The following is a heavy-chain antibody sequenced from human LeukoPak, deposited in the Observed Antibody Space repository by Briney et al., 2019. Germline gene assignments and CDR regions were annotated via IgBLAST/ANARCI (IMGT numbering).Heavy chain of an antibody. CDR3: ASRSYGDYVDY. CDR2: IYYSGST. V-gene: IGHV4-59*08. D-gene: IGHD4-17*01. CDR1: GGSISSYY. J-gene: IGHJ4*02. Sequence: SETLSLTCTVSGGSISSYYWSWIRQPPGKGLEWIGYIYYSGSTNYNPSLKSRVTISVDTSKNQFSLKLSSVTAADTAVYYCASRSYGDYVDYWGQGTLVTASS.